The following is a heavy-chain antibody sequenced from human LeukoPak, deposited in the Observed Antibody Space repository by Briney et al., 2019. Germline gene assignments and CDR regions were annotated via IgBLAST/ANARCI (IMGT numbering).Heavy chain of an antibody. CDR1: GGSISTYY. D-gene: IGHD4-23*01. CDR3: ARGGGSASPIGY. Sequence: SETLSLTCTLSGGSISTYYWSWIRQPPGKGLEWIGYIYHSGSTNYNPSLKSRVTISVDTSKNQFSLKLSSVTVADTAVYYCARGGGSASPIGYWGQGALVTVSS. CDR2: IYHSGST. V-gene: IGHV4-59*01. J-gene: IGHJ4*02.